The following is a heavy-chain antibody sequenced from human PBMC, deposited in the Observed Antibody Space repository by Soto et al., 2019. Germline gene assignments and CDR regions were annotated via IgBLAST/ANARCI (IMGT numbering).Heavy chain of an antibody. D-gene: IGHD3-3*02. J-gene: IGHJ5*02. Sequence: QLQLQESGPGLVKPSETLSLTCTVSGGSISSSSYYWGWIRQPPGKGLEWIGSIYYSGSTYYNPALKSRVTISVATSKNQFSLKLSSVTAADTAVYYCASPKIAFYNWFDPWGQGTLVTVSS. CDR2: IYYSGST. CDR3: ASPKIAFYNWFDP. CDR1: GGSISSSSYY. V-gene: IGHV4-39*01.